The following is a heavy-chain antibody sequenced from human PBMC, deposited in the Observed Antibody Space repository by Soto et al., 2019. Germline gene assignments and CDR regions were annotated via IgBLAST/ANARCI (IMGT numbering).Heavy chain of an antibody. CDR3: ASYRGALYFES. CDR1: GRSMSSNY. CDR2: VFYGGT. D-gene: IGHD3-16*01. V-gene: IGHV4-59*01. J-gene: IGHJ4*02. Sequence: QVHLPESGPGLVQPSETLSLTCSVSGRSMSSNYWSWIRQSPDKGLEWLGSVFYGGTDYNPSLGGRVRMPVETSKSQFSLTLTSVTVADTAVYYCASYRGALYFESWGPGILVTVSA.